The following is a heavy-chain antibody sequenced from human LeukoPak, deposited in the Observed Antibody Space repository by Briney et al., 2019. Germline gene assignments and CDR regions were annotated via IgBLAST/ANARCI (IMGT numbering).Heavy chain of an antibody. CDR3: ARDSMAIGIVGATTPSGNWFDP. J-gene: IGHJ5*02. CDR1: GGSISSYY. V-gene: IGHV4-4*07. Sequence: PSETLSLTCTVSGGSISSYYWSWIRQPAGKGLEWIGRIYTSGRTNYNPSLKSRVTMSVDTSKNQFSLKLSSVTAADTAVYYCARDSMAIGIVGATTPSGNWFDPWGQGTLVTVSS. D-gene: IGHD1-26*01. CDR2: IYTSGRT.